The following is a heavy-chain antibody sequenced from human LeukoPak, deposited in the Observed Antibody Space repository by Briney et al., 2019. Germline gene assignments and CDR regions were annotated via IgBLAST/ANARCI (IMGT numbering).Heavy chain of an antibody. V-gene: IGHV3-11*04. D-gene: IGHD2-2*01. CDR2: ISSSGSTI. J-gene: IGHJ4*02. CDR1: GFTFSDYY. CDR3: ARDPVVVVPAATDLDY. Sequence: GALRLSCAASGFTFSDYYMSWIRQAPGKGLEWVSYISSSGSTIYYADSVKGRFTISRDNAKNSLYLQMNSLRAEDTAVYYCARDPVVVVPAATDLDYWGQGTLVTVSS.